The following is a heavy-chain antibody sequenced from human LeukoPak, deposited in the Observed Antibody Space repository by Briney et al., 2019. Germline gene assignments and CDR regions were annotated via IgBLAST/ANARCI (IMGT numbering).Heavy chain of an antibody. CDR1: GFTVSSNY. J-gene: IGHJ3*02. CDR3: ARGLRGSLSFDI. V-gene: IGHV3-53*01. CDR2: IYSGGST. Sequence: GGSLRLSCAASGFTVSSNYMSWVRQAPGKGLEWVSVIYSGGSTYYADSVKGRFTISRDNSKNTLYLQMNSLRAEDTAVYYCARGLRGSLSFDIWGQGTMVTVSS.